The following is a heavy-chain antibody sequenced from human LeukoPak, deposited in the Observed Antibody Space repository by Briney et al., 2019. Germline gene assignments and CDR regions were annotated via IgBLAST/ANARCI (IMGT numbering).Heavy chain of an antibody. CDR3: TLLAVASDFDY. CDR1: RFPFSVYE. D-gene: IGHD6-19*01. J-gene: IGHJ4*02. CDR2: IASSGTTK. Sequence: PGGSLRLSCAVSRFPFSVYEMNWVRQAPGKGLEWVSNIASSGTTKYYADSVKGRFSISRGNAKSSLYLQMNSLRVEDTAVYYCTLLAVASDFDYWGQGALVTVSS. V-gene: IGHV3-48*03.